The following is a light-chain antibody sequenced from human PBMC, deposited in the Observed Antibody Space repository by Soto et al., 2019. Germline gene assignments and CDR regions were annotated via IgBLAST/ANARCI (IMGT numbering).Light chain of an antibody. Sequence: QSVLTQPPSASGTPGQTVTITCSGSSSNIGSNAVNWYQQLPGTAHKLLIYSNNQRHSGVPDRYSGSKSGTSASLAISGLQSEDEADYYCAGWDDSLSGHVFGTGTKLTVL. CDR3: AGWDDSLSGHV. J-gene: IGLJ1*01. CDR2: SNN. V-gene: IGLV1-44*01. CDR1: SSNIGSNA.